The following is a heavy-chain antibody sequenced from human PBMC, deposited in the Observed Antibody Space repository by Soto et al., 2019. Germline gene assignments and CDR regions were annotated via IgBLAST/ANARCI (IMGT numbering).Heavy chain of an antibody. CDR2: IYYSGST. J-gene: IGHJ3*02. V-gene: IGHV4-59*01. D-gene: IGHD3-9*01. Sequence: SETQSLTSTVSGGYIRSYYWSWIRQPPGKGLEWIGYIYYSGSTNYNPSLKSRVTISVDTSKDQFSLKLSSVTAADTAVYYCARALILTGYYIHDAFDIWGQGTMVTVSS. CDR1: GGYIRSYY. CDR3: ARALILTGYYIHDAFDI.